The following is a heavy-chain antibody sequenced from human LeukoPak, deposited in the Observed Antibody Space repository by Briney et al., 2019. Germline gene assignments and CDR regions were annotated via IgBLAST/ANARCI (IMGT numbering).Heavy chain of an antibody. V-gene: IGHV3-7*01. CDR2: IKQDGSEK. J-gene: IGHJ6*02. CDR3: ARISSSSWPYYYYYGMDV. Sequence: GGSLRLSCAASGFTFSSYWMSWVRQAPGKGLEWVANIKQDGSEKYYVDSVKGRFTISRDNAKNSLYLQMNSLRAEDTAVYYCARISSSSWPYYYYYGMDVWAKGPRSPSP. D-gene: IGHD6-13*01. CDR1: GFTFSSYW.